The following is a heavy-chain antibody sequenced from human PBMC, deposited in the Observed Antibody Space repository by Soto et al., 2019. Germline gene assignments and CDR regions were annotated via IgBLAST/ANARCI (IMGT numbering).Heavy chain of an antibody. V-gene: IGHV4-59*01. CDR3: ASQQQLATYIWFDP. D-gene: IGHD6-13*01. J-gene: IGHJ5*02. CDR1: GGSISTYY. CDR2: IYYSGTT. Sequence: SETLSLTCTVSGGSISTYYWNWVRQPPGKGLEWIGYIYYSGTTNYNPSLKSRVTISVDTSKNQFSLKLRSVTAADTAMYYCASQQQLATYIWFDPWGQGILVTVSS.